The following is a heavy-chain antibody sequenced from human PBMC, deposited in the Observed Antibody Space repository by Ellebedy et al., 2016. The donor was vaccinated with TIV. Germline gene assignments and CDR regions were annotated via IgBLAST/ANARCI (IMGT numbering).Heavy chain of an antibody. CDR1: GFTFSSYG. J-gene: IGHJ4*02. V-gene: IGHV3-33*08. CDR3: ARDYGNTAAFFDY. CDR2: IWYDVSNK. Sequence: GESLKISCAASGFTFSSYGMHWVRQAPGQGLEWVAVIWYDVSNKYYADSVKGRFTISRDNSKNTLYLQMNSLRAEDTAVYYCARDYGNTAAFFDYWGQGTLVTVSS. D-gene: IGHD5-18*01.